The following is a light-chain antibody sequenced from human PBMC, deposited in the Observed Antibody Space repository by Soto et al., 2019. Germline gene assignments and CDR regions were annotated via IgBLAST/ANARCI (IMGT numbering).Light chain of an antibody. CDR2: GAS. V-gene: IGKV3-20*01. Sequence: EIVLTQSPGTLSFSPGERATLSCRASQSVSSSYLAWYQQKPGQAPRLLIYGASTRATGIPDKFSGSGSGTDFSLTISRLEPEDFAVYYCQHYDNSFLTFGGVTKVEIK. CDR3: QHYDNSFLT. J-gene: IGKJ4*01. CDR1: QSVSSSY.